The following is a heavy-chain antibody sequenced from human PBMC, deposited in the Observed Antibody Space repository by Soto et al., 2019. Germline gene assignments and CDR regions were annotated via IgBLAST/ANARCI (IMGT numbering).Heavy chain of an antibody. CDR1: GFTLTNYD. V-gene: IGHV3-30*18. J-gene: IGHJ6*02. CDR3: AKAPLRLGFSYYYSGMDV. CDR2: MSYSGSVQ. Sequence: MRLSCAVSGFTLTNYDIHWVRQAPGKGLEWVAVMSYSGSVQYYADSVKGRFTLSRDTSKNTVYLQMNSLRADDTALYYCAKAPLRLGFSYYYSGMDVWGQGTTVTVSS. D-gene: IGHD2-21*01.